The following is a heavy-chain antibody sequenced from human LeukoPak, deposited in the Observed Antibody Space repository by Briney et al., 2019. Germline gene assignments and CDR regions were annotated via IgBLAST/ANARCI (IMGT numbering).Heavy chain of an antibody. J-gene: IGHJ4*02. D-gene: IGHD3-3*01. CDR3: AGRSGDYFDY. CDR2: ISDSGGST. V-gene: IGHV3-23*01. Sequence: GGSLRLSCPASGFTFSSCLMNWVRQAPGKGLEWVSSISDSGGSTYYADSVKGRFTNSGDNSKNTLYLQMNSLRAEDTAVYYCAGRSGDYFDYWGQGTLVTVSS. CDR1: GFTFSSCL.